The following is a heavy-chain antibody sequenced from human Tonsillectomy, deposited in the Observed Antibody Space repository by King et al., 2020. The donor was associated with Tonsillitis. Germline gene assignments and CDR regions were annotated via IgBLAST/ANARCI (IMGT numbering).Heavy chain of an antibody. CDR2: INHSGST. CDR1: GGSFSGYY. V-gene: IGHV4-34*01. J-gene: IGHJ4*02. CDR3: ARVMTTVVTKAFDY. D-gene: IGHD4-23*01. Sequence: VQLQQWGAGLLKPSETLSLTCAVYGGSFSGYYWSWIRQPPGKGLEWIGEINHSGSTNYNPSLKSRVTISVDTSKNQFSLKLSSVTAADTAVYYCARVMTTVVTKAFDYWGQGTLVTVSS.